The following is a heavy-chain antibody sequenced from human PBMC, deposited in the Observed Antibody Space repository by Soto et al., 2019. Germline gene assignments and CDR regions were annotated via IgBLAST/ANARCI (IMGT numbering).Heavy chain of an antibody. J-gene: IGHJ6*02. V-gene: IGHV3-23*01. CDR3: ARADIPHYYYGMDV. Sequence: GGSLRLSCAASGFTFSSNAMSWVRQAPGKGLEWVSAISGSGGSTYYADSVKGRFTISRDNSKNTLYLQMNSLRAEDTAVYYCARADIPHYYYGMDVWGQGTTVTVSS. CDR2: ISGSGGST. CDR1: GFTFSSNA.